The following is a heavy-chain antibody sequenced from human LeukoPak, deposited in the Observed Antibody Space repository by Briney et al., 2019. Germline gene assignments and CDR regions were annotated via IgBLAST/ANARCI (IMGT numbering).Heavy chain of an antibody. V-gene: IGHV4-38-2*02. Sequence: SETLSLTCTVSGYSISSGYFWGCIRQPPGKGLEWFGSIYRNGSTYYNPSLKSRVTISVDTSKNQFSLKLTPVTAEVTAIYYCAKVVNDGYSDYWGQGTLVTVSS. D-gene: IGHD3-22*01. CDR2: IYRNGST. J-gene: IGHJ4*02. CDR1: GYSISSGYF. CDR3: AKVVNDGYSDY.